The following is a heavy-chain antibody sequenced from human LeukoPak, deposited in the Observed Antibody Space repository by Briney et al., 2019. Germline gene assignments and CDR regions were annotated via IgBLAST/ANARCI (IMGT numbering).Heavy chain of an antibody. D-gene: IGHD3-22*01. CDR3: ARDSGDYYDSSGYNWFDP. V-gene: IGHV1-2*06. J-gene: IGHJ5*02. CDR2: INTNRGGT. Sequence: ASVTVSCNASGYTFTGYYMHWVRQAPGQGNGWMGRINTNRGGTNNGQTVSGRVTLTRDTSISTAYMELSRLRSDDTAVYYCARDSGDYYDSSGYNWFDPWGQGTLVTVSS. CDR1: GYTFTGYY.